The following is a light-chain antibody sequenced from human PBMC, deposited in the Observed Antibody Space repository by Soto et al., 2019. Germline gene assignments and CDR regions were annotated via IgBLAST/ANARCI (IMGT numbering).Light chain of an antibody. CDR1: QSISRH. CDR3: QQAYSTPVT. J-gene: IGKJ5*01. Sequence: DIHMTQSPSSLSPSVGDRVTLTCRASQSISRHLNWYQQKAGRAPRLIIYGASNLQTGVPSRFSARGSGTEFTFTNSSMLPEDFATYFCQQAYSTPVTFGQGTR. CDR2: GAS. V-gene: IGKV1-39*01.